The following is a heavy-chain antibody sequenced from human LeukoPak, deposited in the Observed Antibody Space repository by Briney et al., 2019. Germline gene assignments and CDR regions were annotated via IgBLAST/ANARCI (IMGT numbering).Heavy chain of an antibody. CDR3: AKCRSTSCYIDH. J-gene: IGHJ5*02. CDR2: ILFDGSNK. D-gene: IGHD2-2*02. V-gene: IGHV3-30*18. CDR1: GYTFDRYG. Sequence: GGSLRLSCAASGYTFDRYGMHWVRQTPAKGLEWVAFILFDGSNKDYADSVKGRFTISRDNSKNAVYLQMNSLRTEDTAVYYCAKCRSTSCYIDHWGQGTLVTVSS.